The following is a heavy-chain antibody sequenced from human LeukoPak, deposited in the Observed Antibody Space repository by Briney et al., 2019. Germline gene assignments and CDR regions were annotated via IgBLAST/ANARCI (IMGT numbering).Heavy chain of an antibody. Sequence: ASVKVSCKASGYTFTGYYMHWVRQAPGQGLEWMGWINPNSGGTNYAQKFQGRVTMTRDTSISTAYMELSRLRSDDTAVYYCARANSRYSGSYYYYYMDVWGKGTTVTVSS. D-gene: IGHD1-26*01. J-gene: IGHJ6*03. CDR1: GYTFTGYY. CDR3: ARANSRYSGSYYYYYMDV. CDR2: INPNSGGT. V-gene: IGHV1-2*02.